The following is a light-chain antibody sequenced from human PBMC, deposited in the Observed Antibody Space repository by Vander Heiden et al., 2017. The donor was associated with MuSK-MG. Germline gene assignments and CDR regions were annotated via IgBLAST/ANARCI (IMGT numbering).Light chain of an antibody. V-gene: IGLV2-14*01. J-gene: IGLJ1*01. Sequence: SALTQPASLSGSPGHSITTTCTGTSSDVGGYNYVSWYQQHPGKAPKLMIYDVSNRPSGVSNRFSGSKSGNTASLTISGLQAEDEADYYCSSYTSSSTPWVFGTGTKVTVL. CDR3: SSYTSSSTPWV. CDR1: SSDVGGYNY. CDR2: DVS.